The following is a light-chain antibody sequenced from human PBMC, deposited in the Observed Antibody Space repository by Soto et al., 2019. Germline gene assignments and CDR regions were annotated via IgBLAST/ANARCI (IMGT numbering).Light chain of an antibody. Sequence: FVMAQSRATLSVYPLPSESLSCRASQSVYSNLAWYQQKPGKAPRFLIYGASTRATGIPARFSGSGSGTEFTLTISSLQSEDIAAYYCQQYDNWPLTFGRGTKVDIK. J-gene: IGKJ4*01. CDR3: QQYDNWPLT. CDR1: QSVYSN. CDR2: GAS. V-gene: IGKV3-15*01.